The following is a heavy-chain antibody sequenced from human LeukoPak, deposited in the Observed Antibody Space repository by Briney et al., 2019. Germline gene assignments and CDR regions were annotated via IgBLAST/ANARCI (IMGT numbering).Heavy chain of an antibody. CDR1: GYTFTSYG. J-gene: IGHJ4*02. CDR3: ARDYFGQQWHVWGSYRPTTYFDY. D-gene: IGHD3-16*02. Sequence: ASVKVSCKASGYTFTSYGISWVRQAPGQGLEWMGWISAYNGNTNYAQKLQGRVTMTTDTSTSTAYMELRSLRSDDTAVYYCARDYFGQQWHVWGSYRPTTYFDYWGRGTLVTVSS. CDR2: ISAYNGNT. V-gene: IGHV1-18*01.